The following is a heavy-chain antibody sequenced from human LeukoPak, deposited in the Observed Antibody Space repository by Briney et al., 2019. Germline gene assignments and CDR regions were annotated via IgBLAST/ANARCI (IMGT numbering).Heavy chain of an antibody. CDR3: ARSVTTAIYNWFDP. CDR2: IIPIFGTA. J-gene: IGHJ5*02. Sequence: ASVKVSFKSSVCTFSSYAISWVRQAPAQGLEWMGGIIPIFGTANYAQKFQGRVTITTDESTSTAYMELSSLRSEDTAVYYCARSVTTAIYNWFDPWGQGTLVTVSS. V-gene: IGHV1-69*05. CDR1: VCTFSSYA. D-gene: IGHD4-17*01.